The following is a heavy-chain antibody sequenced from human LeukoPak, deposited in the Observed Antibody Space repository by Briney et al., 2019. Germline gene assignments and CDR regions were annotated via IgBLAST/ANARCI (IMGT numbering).Heavy chain of an antibody. J-gene: IGHJ6*03. V-gene: IGHV3-7*01. CDR1: GFTFSRYR. CDR3: ARDTSGQEQLAFYYYYYMDV. Sequence: GGSLRLSCAASGFTFSRYRMNWVRQAPGKGLEWVANIKQDGSEKYYVDSVKGRFTISRDNAKNSLYLQMNSLRAEDTAVYYCARDTSGQEQLAFYYYYYMDVWGKGTTVTVSS. CDR2: IKQDGSEK. D-gene: IGHD6-6*01.